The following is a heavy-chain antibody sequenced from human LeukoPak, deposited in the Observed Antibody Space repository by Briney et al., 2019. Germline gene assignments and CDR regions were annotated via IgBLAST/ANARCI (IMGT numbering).Heavy chain of an antibody. CDR3: AGDGFPGYDSSGYYYFDY. CDR1: GFTFSSYG. Sequence: GGSLRLSCAASGFTFSSYGMHWVRQAPGKGLEWVAVIWYDGSNKYYADSVKGRFTISRDNSKNTLYLQMNSLRAEDTAVYYCAGDGFPGYDSSGYYYFDYWGQGTLVTVSS. V-gene: IGHV3-33*01. CDR2: IWYDGSNK. D-gene: IGHD3-22*01. J-gene: IGHJ4*02.